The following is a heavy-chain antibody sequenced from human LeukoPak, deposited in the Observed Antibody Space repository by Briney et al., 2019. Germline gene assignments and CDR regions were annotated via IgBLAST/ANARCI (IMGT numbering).Heavy chain of an antibody. J-gene: IGHJ4*02. V-gene: IGHV3-48*03. CDR1: GFTLSSYE. CDR2: ISSSDSTI. CDR3: AKDRRSLTFGGVIVPSGD. Sequence: GGSLRLSCAASGFTLSSYEMNWVRQAPGEGLEWVSHISSSDSTIYYADSVKGRFTISRDNSKNTLYLQMNSLRAEDTAVYYCAKDRRSLTFGGVIVPSGDWGQGTLVTVSS. D-gene: IGHD3-16*02.